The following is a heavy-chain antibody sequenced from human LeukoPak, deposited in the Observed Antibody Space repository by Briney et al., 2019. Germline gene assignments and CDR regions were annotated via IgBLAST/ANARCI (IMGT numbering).Heavy chain of an antibody. CDR3: ARGHGLTGTTDWFDP. CDR1: GDTFSSHD. Sequence: ASVKVSCKASGDTFSSHDVNWVRQAPGHGLEWMGRIIPLLGTANYAQKFQDRVTITADTSTNTVYMELTGLRSEDTAVYYCARGHGLTGTTDWFDPWGQGTLVTVSS. J-gene: IGHJ5*02. CDR2: IIPLLGTA. V-gene: IGHV1-69*04. D-gene: IGHD1-7*01.